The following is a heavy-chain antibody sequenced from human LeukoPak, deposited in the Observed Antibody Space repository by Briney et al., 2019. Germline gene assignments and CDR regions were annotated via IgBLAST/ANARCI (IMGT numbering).Heavy chain of an antibody. Sequence: PGRSLRLSCAASGFTFKRYAMPWVRQAPGMGLEWVTIMSYDGNFTYYSDSVKGRFTISRDNSNDTLYLQMNSLRADDTAIYYCARGRSVYGSGSYSDYWGQGTLVTVSS. J-gene: IGHJ4*02. D-gene: IGHD3-10*01. V-gene: IGHV3-30*04. CDR3: ARGRSVYGSGSYSDY. CDR2: MSYDGNFT. CDR1: GFTFKRYA.